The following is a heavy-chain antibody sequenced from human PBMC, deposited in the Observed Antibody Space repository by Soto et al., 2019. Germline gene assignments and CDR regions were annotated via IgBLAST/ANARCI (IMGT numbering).Heavy chain of an antibody. D-gene: IGHD3-22*01. Sequence: SETLSLTCTVSGGSISSSSYYWGWIRQPPGKGLEWIGSIYYSGSTYYNPSLKSRVTISVDTSKNQFSLKLSSVTAADTAVYYCARRGAKWLTNPYGMDVWGQGTTVTVSS. CDR3: ARRGAKWLTNPYGMDV. CDR1: GGSISSSSYY. J-gene: IGHJ6*02. CDR2: IYYSGST. V-gene: IGHV4-39*01.